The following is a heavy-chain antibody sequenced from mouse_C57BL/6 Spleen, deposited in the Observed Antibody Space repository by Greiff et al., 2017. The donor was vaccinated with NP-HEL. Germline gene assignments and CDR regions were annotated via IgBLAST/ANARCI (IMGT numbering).Heavy chain of an antibody. CDR1: GYTFTSYW. Sequence: VQLQQPGAELVRPGSSVKLSCKASGYTFTSYWMHWVKQRPIQGLEWIGNIDPSDSETHYNQKFKDKATLTVDKSSSTAYMQLSSLTSEDSAVYYCARGGYGSSYWFAYWGQGTLVTVSA. V-gene: IGHV1-52*01. J-gene: IGHJ3*01. CDR3: ARGGYGSSYWFAY. D-gene: IGHD1-1*01. CDR2: IDPSDSET.